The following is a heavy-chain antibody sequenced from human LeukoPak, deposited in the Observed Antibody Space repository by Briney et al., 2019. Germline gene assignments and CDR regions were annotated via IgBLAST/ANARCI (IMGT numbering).Heavy chain of an antibody. J-gene: IGHJ5*02. Sequence: PSETLSLICTVSGGSISSHYWSWIRQPPGKGLEWIGYIYYSGSTNYNPSLKSRVTISVDTSKNQFSLKLRSVTAADTAVYYCARVARSRYSSSSGSWFDPWGQGTLVTVSS. CDR2: IYYSGST. CDR1: GGSISSHY. CDR3: ARVARSRYSSSSGSWFDP. D-gene: IGHD6-6*01. V-gene: IGHV4-59*11.